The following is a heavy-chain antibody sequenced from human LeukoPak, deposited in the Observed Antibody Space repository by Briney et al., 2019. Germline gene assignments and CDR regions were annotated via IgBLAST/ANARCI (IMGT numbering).Heavy chain of an antibody. V-gene: IGHV4-39*01. J-gene: IGHJ6*02. CDR1: GGSVSSGSYY. CDR2: IYYSGST. Sequence: SETLSLTCTVSGGSVSSGSYYWSWIRQPPGKGLEWIGCIYYSGSTYYNPSLKSRVTISIDTSQNQFSLKLSSVTAADTAVYYCGKGYYGMDVWGQGTTVIVSS. CDR3: GKGYYGMDV.